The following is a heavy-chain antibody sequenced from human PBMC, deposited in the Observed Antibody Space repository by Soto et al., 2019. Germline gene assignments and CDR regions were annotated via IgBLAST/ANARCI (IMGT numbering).Heavy chain of an antibody. D-gene: IGHD3-9*01. CDR1: GDSISSSSYY. V-gene: IGHV4-39*01. J-gene: IGHJ2*01. CDR3: AKTGPYDILTYWYFDL. CDR2: IYYSGTT. Sequence: SETLSLTCIVSGDSISSSSYYWVWIRQPPGKGREWIGSIYYSGTTYYNPSLESRVTISIDTSKNQFSLKVSSLTAADTAVYYCAKTGPYDILTYWYFDLWGRGTLVTVSS.